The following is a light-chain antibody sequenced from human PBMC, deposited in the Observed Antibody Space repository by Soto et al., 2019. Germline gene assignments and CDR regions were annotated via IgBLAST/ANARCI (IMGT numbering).Light chain of an antibody. V-gene: IGKV3-15*01. J-gene: IGKJ1*01. CDR2: GAS. CDR1: QSLSSS. CDR3: QQYNNWLRT. Sequence: EILMTQSPATLSVSPGETATLSCRASQSLSSSLAWYQSKPGQAPRLLIYGASTRATGVPVRFSGSGSGTEFTLTISSLQSEDVAVYDCQQYNNWLRTFGQGTKLEIK.